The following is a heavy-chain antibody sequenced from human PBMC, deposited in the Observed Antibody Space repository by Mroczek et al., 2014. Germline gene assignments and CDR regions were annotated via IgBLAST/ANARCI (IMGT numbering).Heavy chain of an antibody. CDR3: ARVSRRGVPAATDWFRP. CDR1: GGSISSYY. J-gene: IGHJ5*02. V-gene: IGHV4-59*01. CDR2: IYYSGST. D-gene: IGHD2-2*01. Sequence: VQLVESGPGLVKPSETLSLTCTVSGGSISSYYWSWIRQPPGKGLEWIGYIYYSGSTNYNPSLKSRVTISVDTSKNQFSLKLSSVTAADTAVYYCARVSRRGVPAATDWFRPVGQGTLVTVSS.